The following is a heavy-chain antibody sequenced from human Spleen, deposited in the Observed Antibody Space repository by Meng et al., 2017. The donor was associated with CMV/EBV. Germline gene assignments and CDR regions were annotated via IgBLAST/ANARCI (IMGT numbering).Heavy chain of an antibody. J-gene: IGHJ3*02. CDR3: ARVPHLGYCSSTRCYRDAFDI. CDR1: GGPFSGYY. D-gene: IGHD2-2*02. Sequence: SETLSLTCAVYGGPFSGYYWSWIRQPPGKGLEWIGEINHSGSTNYNPSLKSRVTISVDKSKNQFSLKLSSVTVADTAVYYCARVPHLGYCSSTRCYRDAFDIWGQGTMVTVSS. CDR2: INHSGST. V-gene: IGHV4-34*01.